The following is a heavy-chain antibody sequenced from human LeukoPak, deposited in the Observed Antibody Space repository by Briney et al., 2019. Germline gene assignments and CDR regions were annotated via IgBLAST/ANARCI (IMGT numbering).Heavy chain of an antibody. D-gene: IGHD2-2*01. Sequence: GGTLRPSCAASGLTFSDIAMNWVRQAPGKGLEWVSSISSGGSYISYADSVKGRFTVSRDNAKDSLFLQMRSLRDEDTAVYYCARGSALYCTSSSCLDGVDWGQGTLVSVSS. CDR3: ARGSALYCTSSSCLDGVD. J-gene: IGHJ4*02. CDR1: GLTFSDIA. CDR2: ISSGGSYI. V-gene: IGHV3-21*01.